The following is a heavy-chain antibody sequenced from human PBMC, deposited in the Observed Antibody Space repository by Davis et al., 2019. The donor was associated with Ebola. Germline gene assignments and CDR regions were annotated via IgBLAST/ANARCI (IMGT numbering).Heavy chain of an antibody. V-gene: IGHV1-18*01. CDR2: ISAYNGKT. J-gene: IGHJ4*02. Sequence: AALVKVSCKASGYTFTRYGISWVRQAPGQGLEWMGWISAYNGKTNYAQKLQGRVTMTTDTSTSTAYMELRSLRSDDTAVYYCARDLAMIVPSWLDYWGQGTLVTVSS. CDR1: GYTFTRYG. CDR3: ARDLAMIVPSWLDY. D-gene: IGHD3-22*01.